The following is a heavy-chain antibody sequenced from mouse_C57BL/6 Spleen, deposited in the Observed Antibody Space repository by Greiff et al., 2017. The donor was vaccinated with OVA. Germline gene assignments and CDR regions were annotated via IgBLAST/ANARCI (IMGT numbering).Heavy chain of an antibody. CDR2: IDPETGGT. D-gene: IGHD3-3*01. CDR3: TSGSRNYAMGY. J-gene: IGHJ4*01. Sequence: VQLQQSGAELVRPGASVTLSCKASGYTFTVYEMHWVKQTPVHGLEWIGAIDPETGGTAYNQKFKGKAILTADKSSSTAYMELRSLTSEDSDVYYCTSGSRNYAMGYWCHGTSVTVSS. V-gene: IGHV1-15*01. CDR1: GYTFTVYE.